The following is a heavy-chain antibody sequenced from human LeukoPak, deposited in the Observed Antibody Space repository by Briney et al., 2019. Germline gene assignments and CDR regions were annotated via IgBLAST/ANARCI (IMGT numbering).Heavy chain of an antibody. J-gene: IGHJ4*02. CDR2: FDPEDGET. CDR3: ARCLYSNSCDY. V-gene: IGHV1-24*01. Sequence: GASVKVSCKVSGYTLTELSMHWVRQAPGKGLEWMRGFDPEDGETIYAQKFQGRVTMTRDTSTSTVYMELSSLRSEDTAVYYSARCLYSNSCDYWGQGTLVTVSS. CDR1: GYTLTELS. D-gene: IGHD6-6*01.